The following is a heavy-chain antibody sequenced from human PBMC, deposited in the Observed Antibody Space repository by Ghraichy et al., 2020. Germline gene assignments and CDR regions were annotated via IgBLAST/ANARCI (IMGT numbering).Heavy chain of an antibody. D-gene: IGHD2-21*02. J-gene: IGHJ5*02. Sequence: SETLSLTCTVSGGSISSSTYYWGWIRQPPGKGLECIGTIYYNGSTYYNPSLKSRVTISVDTSKNQFSLKLSSVTAADTAVFYCARAMRTGDFGRGWFDPWDQGTLVTVSS. CDR2: IYYNGST. CDR3: ARAMRTGDFGRGWFDP. V-gene: IGHV4-39*01. CDR1: GGSISSSTYY.